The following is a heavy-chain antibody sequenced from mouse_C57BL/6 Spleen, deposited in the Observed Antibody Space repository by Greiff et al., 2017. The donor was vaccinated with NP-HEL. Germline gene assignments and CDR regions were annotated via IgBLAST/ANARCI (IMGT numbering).Heavy chain of an antibody. D-gene: IGHD1-1*01. CDR2: IYPGSGST. Sequence: QVQLQQPGAELVKPGASVKMSCKASGYTFTSYWITWVKQRPGQGLEWIGDIYPGSGSTNYNEKFKSKATLTVDTSSSTAYMQLSSLTSEDSAVYYCARSYGSSYDWFAYWGQGTLVTVSA. CDR3: ARSYGSSYDWFAY. CDR1: GYTFTSYW. J-gene: IGHJ3*01. V-gene: IGHV1-55*01.